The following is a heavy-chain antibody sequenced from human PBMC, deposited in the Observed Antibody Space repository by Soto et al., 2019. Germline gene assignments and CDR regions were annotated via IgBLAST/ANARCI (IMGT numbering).Heavy chain of an antibody. V-gene: IGHV4-34*01. D-gene: IGHD3-10*01. CDR2: INHSGST. CDR3: AGQPTAGSYYDLGSYYYYYAMDV. Sequence: SETLSLTCAVYGGSFSGYYWTWIRQPPGTGLEWIGEINHSGSTNYNPSLKSRVTISVDTSKNQFSLKLSSVTAADTAVYYCAGQPTAGSYYDLGSYYYYYAMDVWGQGTTVTVSS. J-gene: IGHJ6*02. CDR1: GGSFSGYY.